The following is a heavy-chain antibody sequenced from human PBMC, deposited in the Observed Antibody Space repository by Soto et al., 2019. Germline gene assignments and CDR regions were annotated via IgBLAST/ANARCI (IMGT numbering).Heavy chain of an antibody. CDR1: GYTFTGYA. Sequence: QVQLVQSGAEEKKPGASVKVSCKASGYTFTGYAMHWVRQAPGQRLEWMGWINAGNGNTKYSQKFQGRDTITRDTSASTAYMALSSLTSEDTAVYYCARAVAVPADFDYWGQGTLVTVSS. V-gene: IGHV1-3*05. CDR3: ARAVAVPADFDY. D-gene: IGHD6-19*01. CDR2: INAGNGNT. J-gene: IGHJ4*02.